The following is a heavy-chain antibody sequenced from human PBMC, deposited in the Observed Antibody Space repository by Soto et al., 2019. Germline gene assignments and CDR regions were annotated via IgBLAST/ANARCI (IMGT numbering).Heavy chain of an antibody. CDR3: AFSIVDYLHCCSTSCRSFDY. V-gene: IGHV3-21*01. J-gene: IGHJ4*02. CDR2: ISSSSSYI. CDR1: GFTFRSYS. Sequence: GGSLRLSCAASGFTFRSYSMNWVRQDPGKGQERVSSISSSSSYIYYADSEKGRFTISRENAKNSLYLQMNSFRAEDTAVYYCAFSIVDYLHCCSTSCRSFDYCGQGTLVTVSS. D-gene: IGHD2-2*01.